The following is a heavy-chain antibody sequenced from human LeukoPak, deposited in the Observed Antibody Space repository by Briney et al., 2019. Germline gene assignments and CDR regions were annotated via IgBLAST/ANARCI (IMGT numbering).Heavy chain of an antibody. V-gene: IGHV5-10-1*01. J-gene: IGHJ4*02. CDR2: IDPSDSYN. Sequence: GESLKISCKGSGYNFTNYWSSWVRQMPGKGLEWMGTIDPSDSYNNYSPSFQGHVTISADKSISTAYLQWSSLKASDTAMYYCARAYSRSRFDYWGRGTLVTVSS. D-gene: IGHD6-6*01. CDR1: GYNFTNYW. CDR3: ARAYSRSRFDY.